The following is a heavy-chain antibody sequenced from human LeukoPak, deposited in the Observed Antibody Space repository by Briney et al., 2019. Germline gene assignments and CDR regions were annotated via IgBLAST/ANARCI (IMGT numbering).Heavy chain of an antibody. J-gene: IGHJ4*02. D-gene: IGHD3-3*01. V-gene: IGHV1-24*01. Sequence: ASVKVSCKVSGHTLLDLSIHWVRQAPGKGLEWMAGFHPENGETIYTQSFQGRVTITEDTSSDTAYMELSSLRSEDTAVYYCATAPLIRFLEWLSVFDYWGQGTLVTVSS. CDR2: FHPENGET. CDR3: ATAPLIRFLEWLSVFDY. CDR1: GHTLLDLS.